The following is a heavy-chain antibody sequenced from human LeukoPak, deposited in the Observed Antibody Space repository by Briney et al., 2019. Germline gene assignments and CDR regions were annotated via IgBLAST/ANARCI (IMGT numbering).Heavy chain of an antibody. CDR2: INHSGST. V-gene: IGHV4-34*01. Sequence: SETLSLTCAVYGGSFSGYYWSWIRQPPGKGLEWIGEINHSGSTNYNPSLKSRVTISVDTSKNQFSLKLSSVTAADTAVYYCARGQDYYDSSGYPYYFDYWGQGTLVTVSS. J-gene: IGHJ4*02. CDR3: ARGQDYYDSSGYPYYFDY. D-gene: IGHD3-22*01. CDR1: GGSFSGYY.